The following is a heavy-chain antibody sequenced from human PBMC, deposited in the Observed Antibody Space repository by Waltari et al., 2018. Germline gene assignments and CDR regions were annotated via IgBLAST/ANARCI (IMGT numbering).Heavy chain of an antibody. CDR1: GGSISGFY. D-gene: IGHD6-13*01. V-gene: IGHV4-59*01. CDR2: IFYSGTT. Sequence: QVQLQESAPGLVKPSATLSLTCIVSGGSISGFYWSWIRQPPGKGLEWVGYIFYSGTTNYNPSLKSRVTISIDTSNNQFSLNLRSVTAADTAVYYCARGHSTRWYLDSWGQGTLVSVSS. CDR3: ARGHSTRWYLDS. J-gene: IGHJ4*02.